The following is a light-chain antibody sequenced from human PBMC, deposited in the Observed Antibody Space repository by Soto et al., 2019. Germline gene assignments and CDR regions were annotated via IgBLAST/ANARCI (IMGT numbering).Light chain of an antibody. J-gene: IGKJ2*01. Sequence: DIQMTQSPSSLSASVGDRVTITCRATQSISSYLSWYQQKPGKAPKLLLYAASTFQSGVPSRFSGSGSGTDFTLTISSLQPEDFATYYCQQSFSTPYTFGQGTKLEIK. CDR2: AAS. V-gene: IGKV1-39*01. CDR3: QQSFSTPYT. CDR1: QSISSY.